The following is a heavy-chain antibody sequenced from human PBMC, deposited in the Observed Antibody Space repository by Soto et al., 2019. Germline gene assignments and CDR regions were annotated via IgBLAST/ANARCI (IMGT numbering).Heavy chain of an antibody. J-gene: IGHJ3*02. CDR3: ASRRKVDDAFDI. Sequence: PGGSLRLSCAASGFVVSSIFMSWVRQAPGKGLEWVSVIYSGGSTYYADSVKGRFTISRDSSKSTLYLQMHSLRAEDTAVYYCASRRKVDDAFDIWGQGTMVTVSS. CDR1: GFVVSSIF. CDR2: IYSGGST. V-gene: IGHV3-53*01.